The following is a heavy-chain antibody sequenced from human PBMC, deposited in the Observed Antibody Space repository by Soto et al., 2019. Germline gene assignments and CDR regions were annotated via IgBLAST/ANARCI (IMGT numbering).Heavy chain of an antibody. CDR3: ARLPPYGDENYYYYYYMDV. D-gene: IGHD4-17*01. J-gene: IGHJ6*03. Sequence: SETLSLTCAVYGGSFSGYYWSWIRQPPGKGLEWIGEINHSGSTNYNPSLKSRVTISVDTSKNQFSLKLSSVTAADTAVYYCARLPPYGDENYYYYYYMDVWGKGTTVTVSS. V-gene: IGHV4-34*01. CDR2: INHSGST. CDR1: GGSFSGYY.